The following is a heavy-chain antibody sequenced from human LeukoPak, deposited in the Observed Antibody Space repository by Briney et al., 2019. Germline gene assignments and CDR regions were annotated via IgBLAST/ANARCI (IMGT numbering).Heavy chain of an antibody. Sequence: PGGSLRLSCAASGFTLRNYWMSWVRQAPGKGLEWVANIKQDGSEKYYVDSVKGRFTISRDNAKNSLYLQTNSLRAEDTAVYYCARDLRGYGDYVYMDVWGQGTTVTVSS. J-gene: IGHJ6*02. D-gene: IGHD4-17*01. CDR3: ARDLRGYGDYVYMDV. V-gene: IGHV3-7*01. CDR2: IKQDGSEK. CDR1: GFTLRNYW.